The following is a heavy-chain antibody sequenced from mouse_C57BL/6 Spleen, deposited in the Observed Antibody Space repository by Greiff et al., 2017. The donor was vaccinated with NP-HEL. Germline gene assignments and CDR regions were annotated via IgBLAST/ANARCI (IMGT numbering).Heavy chain of an antibody. CDR3: ARHEESDINWEGDSMDY. D-gene: IGHD4-1*01. J-gene: IGHJ4*01. CDR1: GYTFTEYT. Sequence: QVQLQQSGAELVKPGASVKLSCKASGYTFTEYTIHWVKQRSGQGLEWIGWFYPGSGSIKYNEKFKDKATLTADKSSSTVYMELSRLTSEDSAVYFCARHEESDINWEGDSMDYWGQGTSVTVSS. V-gene: IGHV1-62-2*01. CDR2: FYPGSGSI.